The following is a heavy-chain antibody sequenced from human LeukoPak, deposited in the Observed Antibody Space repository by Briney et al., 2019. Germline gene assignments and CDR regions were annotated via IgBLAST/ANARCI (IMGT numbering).Heavy chain of an antibody. Sequence: GEPLKIPCKGSGYIFTSYWIGWVRQMPGKGLEWMGIIYPGDSDTRYSPSFQGQVTISADKSISTAYLQWSSLKASDTAMYYCARGGLVYDSSGFPDYWGQGTLVTVSS. D-gene: IGHD3-22*01. J-gene: IGHJ4*02. V-gene: IGHV5-51*01. CDR2: IYPGDSDT. CDR1: GYIFTSYW. CDR3: ARGGLVYDSSGFPDY.